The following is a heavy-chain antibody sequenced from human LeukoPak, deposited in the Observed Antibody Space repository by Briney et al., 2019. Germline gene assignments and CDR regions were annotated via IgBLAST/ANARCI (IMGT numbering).Heavy chain of an antibody. CDR2: ISSSGSTR. CDR1: GFTFSDYY. J-gene: IGHJ3*02. D-gene: IGHD2-15*01. V-gene: IGHV3-11*04. CDR3: ARGDIVVVVAANAFDI. Sequence: RGSLRLSCAASGFTFSDYYMSWVRQAPGKGLGWGSYISSSGSTRYYADFVKGRFTISRDNAKNSLYLQMNSLRAEDTAVYYCARGDIVVVVAANAFDIWGQGTMVTVSS.